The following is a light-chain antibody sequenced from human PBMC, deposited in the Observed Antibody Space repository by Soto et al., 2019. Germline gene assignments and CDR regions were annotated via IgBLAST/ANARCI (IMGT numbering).Light chain of an antibody. CDR1: QSVSTY. CDR2: HAS. CDR3: QQRDNRPYT. J-gene: IGKJ2*01. Sequence: EIVLTQSPVTLSLSPGERATLSCRASQSVSTYVAWYQQKPGQAPRLVLYHASNRATGIPARFSGSGSETDFTLTISSLEPEDFAVYYCQQRDNRPYTFGQGTRLEI. V-gene: IGKV3-11*01.